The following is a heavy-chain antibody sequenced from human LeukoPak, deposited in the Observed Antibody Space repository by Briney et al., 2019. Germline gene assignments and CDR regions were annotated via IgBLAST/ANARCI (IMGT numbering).Heavy chain of an antibody. Sequence: SETLSLACTVSGGSISSYYWSWIRQPPGKGLEWIGYIYYRGSTNYNPSLKSRVTISVDTSKNQSSLKLSSVTAADTAVYYCARDVCSSTSCHAPDAFDIWGQGIMVTVSS. V-gene: IGHV4-59*01. D-gene: IGHD2-2*01. CDR1: GGSISSYY. J-gene: IGHJ3*02. CDR3: ARDVCSSTSCHAPDAFDI. CDR2: IYYRGST.